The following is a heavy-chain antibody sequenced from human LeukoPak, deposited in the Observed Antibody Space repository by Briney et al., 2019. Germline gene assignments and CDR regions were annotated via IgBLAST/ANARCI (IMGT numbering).Heavy chain of an antibody. J-gene: IGHJ6*03. D-gene: IGHD3-22*01. CDR1: GGSISSYY. CDR2: IYTSGST. Sequence: PSETLSLTCTVSGGSISSYYWSWIRQPAGKGLEWIGRIYTSGSTNYNPSLKSRVTMSVDTSKNQFPLKLSSVTAADTAVYYCAREDRYYDSSGYYYVPYYYYMDVWSKGTTVTVSS. CDR3: AREDRYYDSSGYYYVPYYYYMDV. V-gene: IGHV4-4*07.